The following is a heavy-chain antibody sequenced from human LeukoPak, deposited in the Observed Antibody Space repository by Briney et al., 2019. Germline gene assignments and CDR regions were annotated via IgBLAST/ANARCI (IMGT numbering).Heavy chain of an antibody. V-gene: IGHV3-48*02. D-gene: IGHD3-10*01. CDR2: IIGSGDLI. CDR3: ARVRGAALSYHYFDY. CDR1: GFTFSSYS. J-gene: IGHJ4*02. Sequence: PGGSLRLSCAASGFTFSSYSMNWVRQAPGKGLEWVSFIIGSGDLIYYADSVTGRFTISRDNAKNSLYLQMNSLRDDDTAVYYCARVRGAALSYHYFDYWGQGALVTVSS.